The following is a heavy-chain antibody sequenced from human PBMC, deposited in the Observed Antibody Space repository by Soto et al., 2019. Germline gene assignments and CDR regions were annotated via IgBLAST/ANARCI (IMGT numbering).Heavy chain of an antibody. CDR2: IIPILGIA. V-gene: IGHV1-69*02. CDR3: ARSKIVGATHLGYHCGMAV. CDR1: GGTFSSYT. D-gene: IGHD1-26*01. J-gene: IGHJ6*02. Sequence: ASVKVSWKASGGTFSSYTISWVRQAPGQGLEWIGRIIPILGIANYAQKFQGRVTITADKSTSTAFMELSSLRSEDTAVYCCARSKIVGATHLGYHCGMAVWGQGTTVTVSS.